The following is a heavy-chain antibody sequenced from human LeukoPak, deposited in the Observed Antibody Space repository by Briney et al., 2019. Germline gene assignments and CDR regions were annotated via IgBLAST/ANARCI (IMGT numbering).Heavy chain of an antibody. CDR2: IYTSGST. CDR3: ARTGYSYGLATYGMDV. D-gene: IGHD5-18*01. J-gene: IGHJ6*02. V-gene: IGHV4-61*02. CDR1: GGSISSGSYY. Sequence: SETLSLTCTVSGGSISSGSYYWSWIRQPARKGLEWIGRIYTSGSTNYNPSLKSRVTISVDTSKNQFSLKLSSVTAADTAVYYCARTGYSYGLATYGMDVWGQGTTVTVSS.